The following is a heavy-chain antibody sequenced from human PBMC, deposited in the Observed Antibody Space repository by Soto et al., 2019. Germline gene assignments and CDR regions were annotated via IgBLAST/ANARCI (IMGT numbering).Heavy chain of an antibody. J-gene: IGHJ4*02. CDR3: AHSDGGYEIIYFDF. Sequence: SGPTLVNPTQTLTLTCTFSGFSFTTAGVAVGWIRQTPGGALEWLTLIYYNDDRRFSPSLKTRLTITGDTSKNQVVLSLTNVDPGDTATYFCAHSDGGYEIIYFDFWGQGIPVTV. CDR1: GFSFTTAGVA. D-gene: IGHD5-12*01. V-gene: IGHV2-5*01. CDR2: IYYNDDR.